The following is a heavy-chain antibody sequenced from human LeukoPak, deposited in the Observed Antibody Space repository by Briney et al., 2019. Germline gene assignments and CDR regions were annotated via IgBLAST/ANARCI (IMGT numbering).Heavy chain of an antibody. D-gene: IGHD5-18*01. CDR3: ARVDTALVTGGYWFDP. Sequence: SQTLSLTCTVSGGSIRSGDYYWSWIRQHPGKGLEWIGYIYYSGSTYYNPSLKSRVIISVDTSKNQFSLKLSSVTAADTAVYYCARVDTALVTGGYWFDPWGQGTLVTVSS. CDR1: GGSIRSGDYY. J-gene: IGHJ5*02. V-gene: IGHV4-31*03. CDR2: IYYSGST.